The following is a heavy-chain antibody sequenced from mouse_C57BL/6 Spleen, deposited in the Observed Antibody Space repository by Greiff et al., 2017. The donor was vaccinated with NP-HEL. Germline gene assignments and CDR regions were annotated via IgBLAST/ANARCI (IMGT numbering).Heavy chain of an antibody. CDR2: IYPGDGDT. CDR1: GYAFSSSW. D-gene: IGHD4-1*01. V-gene: IGHV1-82*01. J-gene: IGHJ1*03. CDR3: ARGNWDWYCDV. Sequence: QVQLQQSGPELVKPGASVKISCKASGYAFSSSWMNWVKQRPGKGLEWIGRIYPGDGDTNYNGKFKGKATLTADKSSSTAYMQLSSVTSEYSSVYFCARGNWDWYCDVWGTGTTVTVSS.